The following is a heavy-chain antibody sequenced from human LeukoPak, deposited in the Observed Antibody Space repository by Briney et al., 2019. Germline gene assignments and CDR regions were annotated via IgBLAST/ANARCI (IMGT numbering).Heavy chain of an antibody. CDR2: INHSGST. CDR3: ARGRRITMIVVVPRYYFDY. J-gene: IGHJ4*02. CDR1: GGSFSGYY. Sequence: SETLSLTCAVSGGSFSGYYWSWIRQPPGKGLEWIGEINHSGSTNYNPSLKSRVTISVDTSKNQFSLKLSSVTAADTAVYYCARGRRITMIVVVPRYYFDYWGQGTLVTVSS. V-gene: IGHV4-34*01. D-gene: IGHD3-22*01.